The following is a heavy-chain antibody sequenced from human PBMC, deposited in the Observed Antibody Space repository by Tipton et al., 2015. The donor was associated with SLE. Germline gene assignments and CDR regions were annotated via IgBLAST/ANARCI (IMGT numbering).Heavy chain of an antibody. CDR1: GGSISSSSYY. CDR3: AREGFYSPGY. Sequence: TLSLTCTVSGGSISSSSYYWGWIRQPPGKGLEWIGNIYYRGSTYYNPSLKSRVTISVDTSKNQFSLKLSSVTAADTAVYYCAREGFYSPGYWGQGTLVTVSS. CDR2: IYYRGST. J-gene: IGHJ4*02. D-gene: IGHD2-21*01. V-gene: IGHV4-39*07.